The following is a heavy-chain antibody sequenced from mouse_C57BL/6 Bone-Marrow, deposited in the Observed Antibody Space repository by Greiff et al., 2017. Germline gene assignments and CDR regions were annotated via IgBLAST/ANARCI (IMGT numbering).Heavy chain of an antibody. J-gene: IGHJ2*01. CDR2: INPSSGYT. D-gene: IGHD1-1*01. CDR3: ARMGYYGSIDY. Sequence: QVQLQQSGAELARPGASVKMSCKASGYTFTSYTMHWVKQRPGQGLEWIGYINPSSGYTKYNQKFKDQATLTADKSPSTAYRQLSSLTSEDSAVYYCARMGYYGSIDYWGQGTTLTVSS. CDR1: GYTFTSYT. V-gene: IGHV1-4*01.